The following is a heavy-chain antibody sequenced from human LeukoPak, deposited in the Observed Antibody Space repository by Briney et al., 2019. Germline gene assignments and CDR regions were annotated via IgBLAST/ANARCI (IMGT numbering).Heavy chain of an antibody. Sequence: PSQALSLTCTVSGGSISSGGYYWSWIRQPPGKGLEWIGYIYYSGSTNYNPSLKSRVTISVDTSKNQFSLKLSSVTAADTAVYYCARTMVVTGPPAFDIWGQGTMVTVSS. CDR1: GGSISSGGYY. CDR2: IYYSGST. V-gene: IGHV4-61*08. D-gene: IGHD2-21*02. CDR3: ARTMVVTGPPAFDI. J-gene: IGHJ3*02.